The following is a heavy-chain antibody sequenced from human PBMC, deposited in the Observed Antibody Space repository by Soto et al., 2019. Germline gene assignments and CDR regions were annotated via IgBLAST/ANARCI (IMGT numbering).Heavy chain of an antibody. D-gene: IGHD3-10*01. V-gene: IGHV1-69*01. CDR2: TIPIFDTP. Sequence: QMQLVQSGAEVKKPWSSVMVSCKASGGTFGNLGISWLRQVPGQGLEWMGGTIPIFDTPHYAVNLRDRLTITVDATSTAYMELTSLSSEDTATYYCARDREDGPGTKYNWFDSWGQGTLVTVSS. CDR1: GGTFGNLG. J-gene: IGHJ5*01. CDR3: ARDREDGPGTKYNWFDS.